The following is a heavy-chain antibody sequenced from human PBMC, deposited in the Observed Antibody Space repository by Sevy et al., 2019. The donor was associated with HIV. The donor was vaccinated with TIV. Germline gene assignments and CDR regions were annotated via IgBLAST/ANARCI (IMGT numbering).Heavy chain of an antibody. CDR2: INSYVSST. CDR3: ARGWFDT. V-gene: IGHV3-74*01. J-gene: IGHJ5*02. Sequence: GESLKISCAASGFTLSTYRMHWVRQAPGKGLVWVSHINSYVSSTSHADSVKGRFTISRDNAKNTLYLQMNSVRAEDTAVYYCARGWFDTWGQGTLVTVSS. CDR1: GFTLSTYR.